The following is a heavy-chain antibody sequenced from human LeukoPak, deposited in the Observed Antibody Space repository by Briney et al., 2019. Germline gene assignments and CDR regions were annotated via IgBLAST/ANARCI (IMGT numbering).Heavy chain of an antibody. D-gene: IGHD3-3*01. V-gene: IGHV1-2*06. J-gene: IGHJ6*02. CDR1: GYTFTGHY. Sequence: GASVKVSCKASGYTFTGHYMHWVRQAPGQGLEWMGRINPNSGGTNYAQKFQGRVTMTRDTSISTAYMELSRLRSDDTAVYYCARGGYDFVYYYYGMDVWGQGTTVTVSS. CDR2: INPNSGGT. CDR3: ARGGYDFVYYYYGMDV.